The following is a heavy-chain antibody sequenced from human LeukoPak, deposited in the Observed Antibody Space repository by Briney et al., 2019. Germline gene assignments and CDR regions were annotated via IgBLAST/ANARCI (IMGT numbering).Heavy chain of an antibody. J-gene: IGHJ4*02. CDR1: GGSISSSSYY. D-gene: IGHD3-10*01. V-gene: IGHV4-39*01. Sequence: SETLSLTCSVSGGSISSSSYYWSWIRQSPGKGLDWIGTISYSGWSYSDPSLKSRVTISVDKSKNQFSLKLSSVTAADTAVYYCARTYSGLDYWGQGTLVTVSS. CDR2: ISYSGWS. CDR3: ARTYSGLDY.